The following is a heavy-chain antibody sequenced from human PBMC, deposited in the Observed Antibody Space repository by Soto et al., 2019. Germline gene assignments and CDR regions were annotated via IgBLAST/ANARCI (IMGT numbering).Heavy chain of an antibody. CDR2: ISSTSSYT. Sequence: GGSLRLSCAASGVTFSSYAMNWVRQTQEKGLEWVSSISSTSSYTHYSDSVKGRFTISRDNANNSLFLQMNSLRAEDTATYYCARDLALAGNYWGQGVLVTVSS. J-gene: IGHJ4*02. D-gene: IGHD6-19*01. CDR1: GVTFSSYA. CDR3: ARDLALAGNY. V-gene: IGHV3-21*01.